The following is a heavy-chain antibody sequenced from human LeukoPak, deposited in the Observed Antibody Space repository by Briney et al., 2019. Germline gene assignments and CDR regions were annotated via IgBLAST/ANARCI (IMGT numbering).Heavy chain of an antibody. D-gene: IGHD3-16*01. Sequence: SVKVSCTASGYTFTSYGISWVRQAPGQGLEWMGRIIPILGIANYAQKFQGRVTITADKSTSTAYMELSSLRSEDTAVYYCARGPHIMITFGGVVDAFDIWGQGTMVTVSS. CDR3: ARGPHIMITFGGVVDAFDI. V-gene: IGHV1-69*04. CDR1: GYTFTSYG. J-gene: IGHJ3*02. CDR2: IIPILGIA.